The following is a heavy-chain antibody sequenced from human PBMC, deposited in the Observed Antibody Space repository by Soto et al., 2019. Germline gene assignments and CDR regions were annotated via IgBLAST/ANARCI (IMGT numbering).Heavy chain of an antibody. Sequence: PSETLSLTCTVSGGSISSYYLSWIRQPPGKGLEWIGYMYNTGSTIYNPSPKSRVTISVDTSKNQFSLKLNSVTAADTAVYYCARDLWGYCGADCYPLDVWGQGTTVTVSS. V-gene: IGHV4-59*01. CDR2: MYNTGST. CDR1: GGSISSYY. D-gene: IGHD2-21*02. J-gene: IGHJ6*02. CDR3: ARDLWGYCGADCYPLDV.